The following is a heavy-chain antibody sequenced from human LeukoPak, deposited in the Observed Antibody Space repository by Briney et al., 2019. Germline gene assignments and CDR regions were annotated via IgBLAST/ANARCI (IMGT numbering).Heavy chain of an antibody. Sequence: PSETLSLTCIVSGGSISSSSYYWSWIRQPPGKGLEWIGEINHSGSTNYNPSLKSRVTISVDTSKNQFSLKLSSVTAADTAVYYCARIAVAGQHWYFDLWGRGTLVTVSS. CDR3: ARIAVAGQHWYFDL. CDR2: INHSGST. J-gene: IGHJ2*01. D-gene: IGHD6-19*01. V-gene: IGHV4-39*07. CDR1: GGSISSSSYY.